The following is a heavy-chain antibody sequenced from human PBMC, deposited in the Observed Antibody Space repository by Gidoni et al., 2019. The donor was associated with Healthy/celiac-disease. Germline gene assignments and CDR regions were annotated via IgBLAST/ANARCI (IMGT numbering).Heavy chain of an antibody. V-gene: IGHV3-66*01. CDR1: GFTVSSNY. Sequence: EVQLVESGGGLVQPGGSLRLSCAASGFTVSSNYMSCVRQAPGKGLEWVSVIYSGGSTYYADSVKGRFTISRDNSKNTLYLQMNSLRAEDTAVYYCARVVSSGYYYDWGQGTLVTVSS. CDR3: ARVVSSGYYYD. D-gene: IGHD3-22*01. J-gene: IGHJ4*02. CDR2: IYSGGST.